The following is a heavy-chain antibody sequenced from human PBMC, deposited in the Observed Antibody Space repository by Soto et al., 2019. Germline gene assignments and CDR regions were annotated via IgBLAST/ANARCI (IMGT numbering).Heavy chain of an antibody. V-gene: IGHV5-51*01. D-gene: IGHD3-16*02. J-gene: IGHJ6*02. CDR3: ARRMLTFGGVVVISAMNV. CDR2: IYPVDSET. CDR1: VYRFTISW. Sequence: DSLKAPCLSLVYRFTISWFALFLKLHGKGLEWMGIIYPVDSETRYSPSSEGQVTISADKSISTVYLQWSSLKASDSATYYCARRMLTFGGVVVISAMNVWGQEPRVPAP.